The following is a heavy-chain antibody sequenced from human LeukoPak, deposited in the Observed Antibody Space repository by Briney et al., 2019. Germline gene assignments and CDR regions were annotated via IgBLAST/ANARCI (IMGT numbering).Heavy chain of an antibody. J-gene: IGHJ5*02. D-gene: IGHD1-1*01. CDR2: ISSAGTSYT. V-gene: IGHV3-11*06. CDR1: GFTFSDYY. CDR3: ARVRYNWNHGDWFDP. Sequence: GGSLRLSCAASGFTFSDYYMNWLRQAPGKGLEWVSYISSAGTSYTNYADSVKGRFTISRDNAKNSLFLQMNSLRAEDTAVYYCARVRYNWNHGDWFDPCGQGTLVTVSS.